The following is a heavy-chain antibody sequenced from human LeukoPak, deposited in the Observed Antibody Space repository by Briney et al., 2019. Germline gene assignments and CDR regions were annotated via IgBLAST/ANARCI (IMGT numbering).Heavy chain of an antibody. D-gene: IGHD6-13*01. CDR1: SDSISSDY. CDR3: ASSSIAAHDAFDI. Sequence: PSETLSLTCTVSSDSISSDYWSWIRQPPGKGLEWIGYIYYSGSTNYNPSLKSRVTISVDTSKNQFSLKLSSVTAADTAVYYCASSSIAAHDAFDIWGQGTMVTVSS. CDR2: IYYSGST. J-gene: IGHJ3*02. V-gene: IGHV4-59*01.